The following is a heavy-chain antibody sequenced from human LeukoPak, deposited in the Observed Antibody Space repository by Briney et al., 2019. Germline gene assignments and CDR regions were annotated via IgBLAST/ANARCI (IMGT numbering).Heavy chain of an antibody. Sequence: PSETLSLTCTVSGGSISSYYWSWIRQPPGKGLEWIGYIYYSGSTNYNPSLKSRVTISVDTSKNQFSLKLSSVTAADTAVYYCARPPRYCSSTSCYGHAFDIWGQGTMVTVSS. CDR2: IYYSGST. CDR1: GGSISSYY. J-gene: IGHJ3*02. D-gene: IGHD2-2*01. CDR3: ARPPRYCSSTSCYGHAFDI. V-gene: IGHV4-59*08.